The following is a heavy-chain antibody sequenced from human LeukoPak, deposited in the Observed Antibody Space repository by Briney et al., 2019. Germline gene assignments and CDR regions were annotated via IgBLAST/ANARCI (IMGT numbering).Heavy chain of an antibody. CDR2: IRSKANSYAT. CDR3: TRHKAYYYYMDV. V-gene: IGHV3-73*01. Sequence: GGSLKLSCAASGFTFSGSAMHWVRQASGKGLGWVGRIRSKANSYATAYAASVKGRFTISRDDSKNTAYLQMNSLKTEDTAVYYCTRHKAYYYYMDVWGKGTTVTVSS. J-gene: IGHJ6*03. CDR1: GFTFSGSA.